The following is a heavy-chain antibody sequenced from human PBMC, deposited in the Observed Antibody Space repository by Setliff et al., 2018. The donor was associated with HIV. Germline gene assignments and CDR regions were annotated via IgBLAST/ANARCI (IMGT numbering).Heavy chain of an antibody. D-gene: IGHD2-15*01. J-gene: IGHJ4*02. V-gene: IGHV4-4*09. CDR2: IFSSGST. CDR1: GDSISSYS. CDR3: ARDLIRITPHGDLPF. Sequence: PSETLSLTCTVSGDSISSYSWNWIRQSPGGGLEWIGFIFSSGSTKYNPSLQSRVSMSIDTSKNQFSLKLRSVTAADTALYYCARDLIRITPHGDLPFWGQGTLVTVSS.